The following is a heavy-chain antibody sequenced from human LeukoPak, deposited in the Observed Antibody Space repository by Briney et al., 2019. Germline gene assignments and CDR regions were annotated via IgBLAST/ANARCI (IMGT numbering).Heavy chain of an antibody. CDR1: GYTFTGYY. D-gene: IGHD6-19*01. CDR3: ARAYSSGWQYFDY. V-gene: IGHV1-2*02. J-gene: IGHJ4*02. Sequence: GASVKVSCKASGYTFTGYYMHWGRQAPGQGLEWMGWINPNSGGTNYAQKFQGRVTMTRDTSISTAYMELSRLRSDDPAVYYCARAYSSGWQYFDYWGQGTLVTVSS. CDR2: INPNSGGT.